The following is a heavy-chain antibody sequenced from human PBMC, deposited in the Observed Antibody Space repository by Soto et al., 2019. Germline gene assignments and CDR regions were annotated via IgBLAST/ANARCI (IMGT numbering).Heavy chain of an antibody. CDR3: ARAAGYCSSTSCSHYYYYMDV. CDR2: IWYDGSNK. D-gene: IGHD2-2*01. J-gene: IGHJ6*03. Sequence: GGSLRLSCAASGFTFSSYGMHWVRQAPGKGLEWVAVIWYDGSNKHYADSVKGRFTISRDNSKNTLYLQMNSLRAEDTAVYYCARAAGYCSSTSCSHYYYYMDVWGKGTTVTVSS. V-gene: IGHV3-33*01. CDR1: GFTFSSYG.